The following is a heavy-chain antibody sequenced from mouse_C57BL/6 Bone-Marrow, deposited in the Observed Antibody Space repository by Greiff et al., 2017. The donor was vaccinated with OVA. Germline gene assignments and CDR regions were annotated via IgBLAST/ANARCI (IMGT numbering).Heavy chain of an antibody. D-gene: IGHD2-3*01. CDR3: ARRDIYDGYYGDY. CDR2: IYPGDGDT. J-gene: IGHJ2*01. V-gene: IGHV1-80*01. CDR1: GYAFSSYW. Sequence: QVHVKQSGAELVKPGASVKISCKASGYAFSSYWMNWVKQRPGKGLEWIGQIYPGDGDTNYNGKFKGKATLTADKSSSTAYMQLSSLTSEDSAVYFCARRDIYDGYYGDYWGQGTTLTVSS.